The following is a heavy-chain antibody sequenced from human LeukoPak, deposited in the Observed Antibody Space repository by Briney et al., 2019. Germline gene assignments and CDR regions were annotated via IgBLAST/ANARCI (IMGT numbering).Heavy chain of an antibody. J-gene: IGHJ4*02. Sequence: EGSLRLSCAASGFTFSSYAMHWVRQAPGKGLEYVSAISSDGGSTYYADSVKGRFTISRDNSKNTLYLQMNSLRAEDTAVYYCAKLAGPRVGYYDSSGYYYWGQGTLVTVSS. CDR1: GFTFSSYA. CDR3: AKLAGPRVGYYDSSGYYY. V-gene: IGHV3-64*04. CDR2: ISSDGGST. D-gene: IGHD3-22*01.